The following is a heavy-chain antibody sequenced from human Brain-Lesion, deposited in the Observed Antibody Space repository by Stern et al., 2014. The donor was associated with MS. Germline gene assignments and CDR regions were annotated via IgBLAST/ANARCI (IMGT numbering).Heavy chain of an antibody. CDR3: ARVGGYRGYERYSLVDYYYGMDV. CDR2: THSSGSP. CDR1: GGSFNHYY. D-gene: IGHD5-12*01. Sequence: VQLVESGPGLVKPSETLSLTCTVSGGSFNHYYWSWVRQPPGKGLEWIGYTHSSGSPNYNPSLQSRVTISLDTSKNQFSLELSTVTTADTAVYFCARVGGYRGYERYSLVDYYYGMDVWGQGTTVAVSS. V-gene: IGHV4-59*01. J-gene: IGHJ6*02.